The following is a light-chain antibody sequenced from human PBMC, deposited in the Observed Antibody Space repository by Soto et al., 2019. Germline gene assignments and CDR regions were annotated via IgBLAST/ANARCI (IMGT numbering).Light chain of an antibody. CDR1: QSVSSN. V-gene: IGKV3-15*01. Sequence: MTQAPASLSLSPGERATLSCRASQSVSSNLAWYQQKPGQAPRLLIYGASTRATGIPARFSGSGSGTEFTLTISSLQSEDFAVYYCQQYNNWPPFGQGTRLEI. CDR3: QQYNNWPP. CDR2: GAS. J-gene: IGKJ5*01.